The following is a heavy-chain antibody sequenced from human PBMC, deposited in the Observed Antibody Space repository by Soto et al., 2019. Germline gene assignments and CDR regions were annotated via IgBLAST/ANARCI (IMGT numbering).Heavy chain of an antibody. V-gene: IGHV1-18*01. CDR2: ISAYNGNT. D-gene: IGHD6-19*01. J-gene: IGHJ4*02. Sequence: QVQLVQSGAEVKKPGASVKVSCKASGYTFTSYGISWVRQAPGQGLEWMGWISAYNGNTNYAQKLQGRVTMTTDTSTSTADMELRSLRSDDTAVYYCARDLSGLEQWLVEDYWGQGTLVTVSS. CDR1: GYTFTSYG. CDR3: ARDLSGLEQWLVEDY.